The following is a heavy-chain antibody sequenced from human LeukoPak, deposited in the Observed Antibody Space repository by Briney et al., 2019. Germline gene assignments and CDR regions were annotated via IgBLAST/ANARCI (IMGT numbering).Heavy chain of an antibody. Sequence: SGPTLVNPTQTLTLTCTFSGFSLTTSGVGVGWIRQPPGKALEWLALIYWDDDKRYSPSLKSRLTITKDTSKNQVVLTMTNMDPVDTATYYCAHFGVYCSSSSCRKLNWFDPWGQGTLVTVSS. J-gene: IGHJ5*02. CDR1: GFSLTTSGVG. CDR2: IYWDDDK. V-gene: IGHV2-5*02. D-gene: IGHD2-2*01. CDR3: AHFGVYCSSSSCRKLNWFDP.